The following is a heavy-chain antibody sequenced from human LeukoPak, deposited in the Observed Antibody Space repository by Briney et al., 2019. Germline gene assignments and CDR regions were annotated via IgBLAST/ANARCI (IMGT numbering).Heavy chain of an antibody. CDR2: ISWNSGSI. V-gene: IGHV3-9*02. CDR1: GFTSDDYA. Sequence: TGGSLRLSCAASGFTSDDYAMHWVRQAPGKGLEWVSGISWNSGSIGYADSVKGRFTISRDNAKNSLYLQMNSLRAEDTAVYYCARVSVPYSSGCLDYWGQGTLVTVSS. D-gene: IGHD6-19*01. CDR3: ARVSVPYSSGCLDY. J-gene: IGHJ4*02.